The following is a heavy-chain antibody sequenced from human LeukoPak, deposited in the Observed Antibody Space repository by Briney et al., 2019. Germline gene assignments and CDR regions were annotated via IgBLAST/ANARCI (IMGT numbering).Heavy chain of an antibody. J-gene: IGHJ4*02. CDR2: INPSGST. CDR1: GGSFSGYY. D-gene: IGHD3-10*01. CDR3: ARGKRITIARGVIHSFDY. V-gene: IGHV4-34*01. Sequence: SETLSLTCAVYGGSFSGYYWSWIRQPPGKGLEWIGEINPSGSTNYNPSLKRRVTISVDTSKNQFSLKLSSVTAADTAVYYCARGKRITIARGVIHSFDYWGQGTLVTVSS.